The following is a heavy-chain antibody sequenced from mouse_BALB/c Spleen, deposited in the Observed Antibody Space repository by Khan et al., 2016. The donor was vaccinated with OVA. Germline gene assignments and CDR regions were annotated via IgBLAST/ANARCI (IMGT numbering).Heavy chain of an antibody. Sequence: VMLVESGAELVRPGVSVKISCKGSGYTFTDFTIHWVKQSHALSLEWIGVISTYYGDVTYNQKFKGKATMTVDKSSSTTYMEIDRLTSEDSAIYYCTRGAGGSRCAYWGQGTLVTVSA. V-gene: IGHV1S137*01. J-gene: IGHJ3*01. CDR3: TRGAGGSRCAY. CDR2: ISTYYGDV. CDR1: GYTFTDFT.